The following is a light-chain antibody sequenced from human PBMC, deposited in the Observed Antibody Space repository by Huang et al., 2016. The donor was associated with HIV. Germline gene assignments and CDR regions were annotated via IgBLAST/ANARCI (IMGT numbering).Light chain of an antibody. J-gene: IGKJ4*01. CDR2: GSS. Sequence: EIVMTQSPATLSVSPGQRVTLSCRANRSVSTNLAWYQQRHGQAPRLLIYGSSTRAPGIPARFSGSGSGTDFSHTISSLQSEDFALYYCHQYNNWLLSFGGGTRV. CDR3: HQYNNWLLS. V-gene: IGKV3-15*01. CDR1: RSVSTN.